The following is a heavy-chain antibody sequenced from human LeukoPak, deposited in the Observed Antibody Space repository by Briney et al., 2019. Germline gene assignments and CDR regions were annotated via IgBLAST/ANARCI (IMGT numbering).Heavy chain of an antibody. CDR2: IIPIFGTA. J-gene: IGHJ4*02. V-gene: IGHV1-69*13. CDR1: GGTFSSYA. Sequence: SVKVSRKASGGTFSSYAISWVRQAPGQGLEWMGGIIPIFGTANYAQKFQGRVTITADESTSTAYMELSSLRSEDTAVYYCAREPSDYYGSGSYYFDYWGQGTLVTVSS. D-gene: IGHD3-10*01. CDR3: AREPSDYYGSGSYYFDY.